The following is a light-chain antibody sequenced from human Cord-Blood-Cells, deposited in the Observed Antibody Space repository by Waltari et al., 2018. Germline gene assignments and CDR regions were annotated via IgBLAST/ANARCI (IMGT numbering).Light chain of an antibody. CDR2: GKN. CDR1: SPRSYY. CDR3: NSRDSSGNHWV. Sequence: SSELTQDPAVSVALGQTVRITCQGDSPRSYYASWYQQKPGQAPVLVIYGKNNRPSGIPDRFSGSCSGNTASLTITGAQAEDEADYYCNSRDSSGNHWVFGGGTKLTVL. V-gene: IGLV3-19*01. J-gene: IGLJ3*02.